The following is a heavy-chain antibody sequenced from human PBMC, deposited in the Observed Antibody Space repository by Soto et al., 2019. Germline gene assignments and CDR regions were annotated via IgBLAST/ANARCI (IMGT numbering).Heavy chain of an antibody. V-gene: IGHV1-46*01. J-gene: IGHJ4*02. D-gene: IGHD3-3*01. CDR3: ARDSKTYDFWSGYRYAETLDY. CDR2: INPSGGST. CDR1: GYTFTSYY. Sequence: ASVKVSCKASGYTFTSYYMHWVRQAPGQGLEWMGIINPSGGSTSYAQKFQGRVTMTRDTSTSTVYMELSSLRSEDTAVYYCARDSKTYDFWSGYRYAETLDYWGQGTLVTVS.